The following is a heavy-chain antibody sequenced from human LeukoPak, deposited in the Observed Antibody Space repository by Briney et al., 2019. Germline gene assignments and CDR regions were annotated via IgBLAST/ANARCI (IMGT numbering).Heavy chain of an antibody. CDR2: IYYSGTT. Sequence: SETLSLTCTVSGGPISSHYWTWIRQPPGKGLEWIGYIYYSGTTNYSPSLKSRVTTSVDTSKNQFSLKLSSVTAADTAVYYCAIVEPAVDSSNWIDLWGQGTLVTVSS. D-gene: IGHD2-2*01. J-gene: IGHJ5*02. V-gene: IGHV4-59*11. CDR3: AIVEPAVDSSNWIDL. CDR1: GGPISSHY.